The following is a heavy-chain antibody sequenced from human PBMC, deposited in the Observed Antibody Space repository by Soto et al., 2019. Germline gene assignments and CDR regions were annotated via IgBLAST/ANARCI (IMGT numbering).Heavy chain of an antibody. CDR2: ISYDGSNK. CDR3: AKTPPPPHSSSPHLVSRRHYYYYYYGMDV. CDR1: GFTFSSYG. J-gene: IGHJ6*02. V-gene: IGHV3-30*18. D-gene: IGHD6-13*01. Sequence: QVQLVESGGGVVQPGRSLRLSCEASGFTFSSYGRHWVRQAPGKGLEWVAVISYDGSNKYYADSVKGRFTISRDNSKNTLYLQMNSLRAEDTAVYYCAKTPPPPHSSSPHLVSRRHYYYYYYGMDVWGQGTTVTVSS.